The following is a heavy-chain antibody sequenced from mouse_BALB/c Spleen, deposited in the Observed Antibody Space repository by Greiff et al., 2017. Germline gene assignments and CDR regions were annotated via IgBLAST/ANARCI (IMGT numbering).Heavy chain of an antibody. CDR3: ARDYGSLDY. D-gene: IGHD2-2*01. CDR2: ISYDGSN. CDR1: GYSITSGYY. J-gene: IGHJ2*01. V-gene: IGHV3-6*02. Sequence: VQLQQSGPGLVKPSQSLSLTCSVTGYSITSGYYWNWIRQFPGNKLEWMGYISYDGSNNYNPSLKNRISITRDTSKNQFFLKLNSVTTEDTATYYCARDYGSLDYWGQGTTLTVSA.